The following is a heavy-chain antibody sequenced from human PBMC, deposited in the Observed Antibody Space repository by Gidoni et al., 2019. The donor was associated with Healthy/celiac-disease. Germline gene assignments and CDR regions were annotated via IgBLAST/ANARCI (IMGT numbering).Heavy chain of an antibody. CDR3: AKDIVAGVVPRRLDY. CDR1: GFTFDDYA. Sequence: EVQLVESGGGLVQPGRSLRLYCAASGFTFDDYAMHWVRQAPGKGLEWVSGISWNSGSIGYADSVKGRFTISRDNAKNSLYLQMNSLRAEDTALYYCAKDIVAGVVPRRLDYWGQGTLVTVSS. D-gene: IGHD2-15*01. CDR2: ISWNSGSI. V-gene: IGHV3-9*01. J-gene: IGHJ4*02.